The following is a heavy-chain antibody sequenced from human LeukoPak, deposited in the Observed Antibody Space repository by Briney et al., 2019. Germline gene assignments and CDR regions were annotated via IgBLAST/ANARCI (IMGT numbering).Heavy chain of an antibody. V-gene: IGHV3-23*01. CDR1: GFTFSTYA. D-gene: IGHD6-19*01. Sequence: GGSLRLSCAASGFTFSTYAMNWVRQAPGKDLEWVSRVSGSGGSTYYADSVKGRFTISRDNSKNTLYLQMNSLRAEDTAVYYCAKEEQYSSGWSVHYWGQGTLVTVSS. J-gene: IGHJ4*02. CDR2: VSGSGGST. CDR3: AKEEQYSSGWSVHY.